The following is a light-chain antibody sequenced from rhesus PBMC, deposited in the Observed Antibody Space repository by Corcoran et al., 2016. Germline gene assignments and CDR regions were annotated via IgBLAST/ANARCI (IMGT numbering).Light chain of an antibody. CDR1: QSASSS. CDR3: LHHSNWPWT. Sequence: EIVMTQSPATLSLSPGERATLSCRASQSASSSLAWYQQKPGQAPRLLIYGAASRATGIPERYSGTGAGTDFTLTISSLEPEDIAVYYCLHHSNWPWTFGQGTKVEIK. CDR2: GAA. V-gene: IGKV3-24*01. J-gene: IGKJ1*01.